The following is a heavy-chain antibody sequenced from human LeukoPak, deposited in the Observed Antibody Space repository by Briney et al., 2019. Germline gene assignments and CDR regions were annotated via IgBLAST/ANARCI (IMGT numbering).Heavy chain of an antibody. V-gene: IGHV1-2*06. CDR2: INPNSGGT. CDR3: ARGEYHYGSGSPTTH. D-gene: IGHD3-10*01. Sequence: ASVKVSCKASGYTFTGYYMHWVRQAPGQGLEWMGRINPNSGGTNYAQKFQGRVTMIRDTSISTAYMELSRLRSDDTAVYYCARGEYHYGSGSPTTHWGQGTLVTVSS. J-gene: IGHJ4*02. CDR1: GYTFTGYY.